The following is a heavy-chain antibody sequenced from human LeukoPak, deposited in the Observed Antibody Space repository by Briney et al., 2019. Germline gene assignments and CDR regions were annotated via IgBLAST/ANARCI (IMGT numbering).Heavy chain of an antibody. CDR1: GFTFSSYG. J-gene: IGHJ6*02. D-gene: IGHD4-17*01. V-gene: IGHV3-33*01. CDR2: IWYDGSNK. CDR3: ARVQQEEYGDDYYYYGMDV. Sequence: GGSLRLSCAASGFTFSSYGMHWARQAPGKGLEWAAVIWYDGSNKYYADSVKGRFTISRDNSKNTLYLQMNSLRAEDTAVYYCARVQQEEYGDDYYYYGMDVWGQGTTVTVSS.